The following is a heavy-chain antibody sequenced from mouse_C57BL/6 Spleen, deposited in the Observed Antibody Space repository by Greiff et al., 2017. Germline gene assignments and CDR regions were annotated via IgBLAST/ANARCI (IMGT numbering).Heavy chain of an antibody. V-gene: IGHV1-76*01. CDR2: IYPGSGNT. Sequence: QVQLQQSGAELVRPGASVKLSCKASGYTFTDYYINWVKQRPGQGLEWIARIYPGSGNTYYNEKFKGKATLTAEKSSSTAYMQLSSLTSEDSAVYFCARLGPYDYEEAWFAYWGQGTLVTVSA. CDR1: GYTFTDYY. J-gene: IGHJ3*01. CDR3: ARLGPYDYEEAWFAY. D-gene: IGHD2-4*01.